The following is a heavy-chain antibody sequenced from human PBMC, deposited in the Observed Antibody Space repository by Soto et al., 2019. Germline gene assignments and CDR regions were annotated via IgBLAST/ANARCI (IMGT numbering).Heavy chain of an antibody. CDR2: ISSSSSYI. CDR1: GFTFSSYS. Sequence: PGGSLRLSCAASGFTFSSYSMNWVRQAPGKGLEWVSSISSSSSYIYYADSVKGRFTISRDNSKNSLYLQMNSLRAEDTAVYYCAKGVEMATIKNYFDYWGQGTLVTVSS. V-gene: IGHV3-21*01. CDR3: AKGVEMATIKNYFDY. D-gene: IGHD5-12*01. J-gene: IGHJ4*02.